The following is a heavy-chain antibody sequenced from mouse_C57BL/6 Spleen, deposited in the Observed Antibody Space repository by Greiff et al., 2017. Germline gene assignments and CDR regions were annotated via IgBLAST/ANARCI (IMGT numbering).Heavy chain of an antibody. V-gene: IGHV2-9-1*01. Sequence: VKLMESGPGLVAPSQSLSITCTVSGFSLTSYAISWVRQPPGKGLEWLGVRWTGGGTNYNSALKSRLSISKDNSKSQFFLKLNSLQTDDTARYYCARGGITTVVATRAMDYWGQGTSVTVSS. D-gene: IGHD1-1*01. CDR1: GFSLTSYA. CDR2: RWTGGGT. J-gene: IGHJ4*01. CDR3: ARGGITTVVATRAMDY.